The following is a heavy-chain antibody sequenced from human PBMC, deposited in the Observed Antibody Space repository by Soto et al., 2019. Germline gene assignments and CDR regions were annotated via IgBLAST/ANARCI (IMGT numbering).Heavy chain of an antibody. CDR1: GESISSNYW. D-gene: IGHD6-13*01. V-gene: IGHV4-4*02. Sequence: QVQLQESGPGLVKPSGTLSLTCTVSGESISSNYWWTWVRQPPGKGLEWIAEVYHSGSTNYNPSLKSRVTLSVDKSKNQFSLRLSSVTAADTAVYYCARVSYSLAYVSSSTWFDPWGQGTLVNVFS. CDR2: VYHSGST. J-gene: IGHJ5*01. CDR3: ARVSYSLAYVSSSTWFDP.